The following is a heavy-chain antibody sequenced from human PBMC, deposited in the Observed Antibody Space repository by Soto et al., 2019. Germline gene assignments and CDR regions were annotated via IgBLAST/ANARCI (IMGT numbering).Heavy chain of an antibody. V-gene: IGHV1-24*01. CDR2: FDPEDGET. D-gene: IGHD4-4*01. CDR3: ATDTRTYSNYAYCFDY. J-gene: IGHJ4*02. Sequence: ASVKVSCKVSGYTLTELSMHWVRQAPGKGLEWMGGFDPEDGETIYAQKFQGRVTMTEDTSTDTAYMELSSLRSEDTAVYYCATDTRTYSNYAYCFDYWGQGTLVTVSS. CDR1: GYTLTELS.